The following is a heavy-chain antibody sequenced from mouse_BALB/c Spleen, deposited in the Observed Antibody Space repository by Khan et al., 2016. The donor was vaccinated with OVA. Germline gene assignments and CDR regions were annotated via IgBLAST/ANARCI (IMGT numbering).Heavy chain of an antibody. CDR3: ARMDTTSLDF. CDR2: IYPGSGNT. V-gene: IGHV1-77*01. D-gene: IGHD2-3*01. J-gene: IGHJ2*02. Sequence: VQLKESGTELARPGASVKLSCKASGYTFTDFYITWVKQRTGQDLEWIGEIYPGSGNTYYNEKFKGKATLTADKSSNTAYMQLSSLTSEDSAVFFCARMDTTSLDFWGQGTSLTVSS. CDR1: GYTFTDFY.